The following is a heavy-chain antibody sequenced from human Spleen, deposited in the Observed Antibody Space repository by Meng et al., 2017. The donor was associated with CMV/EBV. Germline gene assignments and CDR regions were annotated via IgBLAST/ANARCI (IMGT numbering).Heavy chain of an antibody. CDR2: ISAYNGNT. CDR3: ARGGYSSSWGENWFDP. Sequence: QVLLCQSVTKVNSPGSTVKVSCHASGYTCTSYGISWLRQAPGQGLEWIGWISAYNGNTNYEQKLQGRVTMTTDTSTSTAYMELRSLRSDDTAVYYCARGGYSSSWGENWFDPWGQGTLVTVSS. V-gene: IGHV1-18*01. D-gene: IGHD6-13*01. J-gene: IGHJ5*02. CDR1: GYTCTSYG.